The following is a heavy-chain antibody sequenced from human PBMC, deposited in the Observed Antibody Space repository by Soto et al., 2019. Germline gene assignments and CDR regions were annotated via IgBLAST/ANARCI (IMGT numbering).Heavy chain of an antibody. CDR2: IYYSGST. Sequence: QVQLQESGPGLVKPSETLSLTCTVSGGSVSSGSYYWSWIRQPPGKGLEWIGYIYYSGSTNYNPSLKSRVTISVDTSKNQFSLKLSSVTAADTAVYYCARVDSRSSFDYWGQGTLVTVSS. V-gene: IGHV4-61*01. J-gene: IGHJ4*02. CDR3: ARVDSRSSFDY. CDR1: GGSVSSGSYY.